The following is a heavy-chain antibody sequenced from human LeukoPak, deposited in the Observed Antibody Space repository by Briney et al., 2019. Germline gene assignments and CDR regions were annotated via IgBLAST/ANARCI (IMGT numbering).Heavy chain of an antibody. CDR1: GYTFTSHH. J-gene: IGHJ5*02. V-gene: IGHV1-46*01. CDR3: ARDDEEFGELSRFDP. CDR2: INPSGGST. Sequence: GASVKVSCKASGYTFTSHHMHWVRQAPGQGLEWMGIINPSGGSTNYAQKFQGRVTMTTDASTTTVYMEVRSLRSDDTALYYCARDDEEFGELSRFDPWGQGTLVTVSS. D-gene: IGHD3-10*01.